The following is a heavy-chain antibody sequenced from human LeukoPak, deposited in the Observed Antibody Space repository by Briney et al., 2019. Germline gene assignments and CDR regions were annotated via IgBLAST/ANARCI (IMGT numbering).Heavy chain of an antibody. CDR3: VRDGEGLAISVNYWFDP. V-gene: IGHV1-8*01. D-gene: IGHD3-10*01. CDR2: MNPNDGTT. Sequence: GASVTVSFTASGFSFTIYDFNWVRQATGQGLEWMGWMNPNDGTTGYAQKFQGRVTMTRDTSISTAYMELRSLRSDDTAVYYCVRDGEGLAISVNYWFDPWGQGTLVTVSS. CDR1: GFSFTIYD. J-gene: IGHJ5*02.